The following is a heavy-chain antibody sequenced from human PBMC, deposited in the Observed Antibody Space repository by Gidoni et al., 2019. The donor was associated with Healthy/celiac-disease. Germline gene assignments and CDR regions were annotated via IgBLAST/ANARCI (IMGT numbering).Heavy chain of an antibody. J-gene: IGHJ6*02. D-gene: IGHD3-3*01. CDR1: GYTVTSYG. V-gene: IGHV1-18*01. CDR3: ARDWRDQTYYYYYGMDV. CDR2: LSAYHGHT. Sequence: QVQLVQSGAEVKKPGASVKVSCKASGYTVTSYGISWVRQAPGHGLEWMGWLSAYHGHTNYAQKLQGRVTMTTDTSTSTAYMELRSLRSDDTAVYYCARDWRDQTYYYYYGMDVWGQGTTVTVSS.